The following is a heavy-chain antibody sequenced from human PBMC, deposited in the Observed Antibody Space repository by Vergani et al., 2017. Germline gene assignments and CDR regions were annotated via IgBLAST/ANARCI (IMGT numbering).Heavy chain of an antibody. D-gene: IGHD6-13*01. CDR1: GGSISSGDYY. CDR3: AREGRGYRAAAGLYYYYGMDV. Sequence: QVQLQESGPGLVKPSQTLSLTCTVSGGSISSGDYYWSWIRQPPGKGLEWIGYIYYSGSTYYNPSLKSRVTISVDTSKNQFSLKLSAGTAADTAVYYCAREGRGYRAAAGLYYYYGMDVWGQGTTVTVSS. J-gene: IGHJ6*02. V-gene: IGHV4-30-4*08. CDR2: IYYSGST.